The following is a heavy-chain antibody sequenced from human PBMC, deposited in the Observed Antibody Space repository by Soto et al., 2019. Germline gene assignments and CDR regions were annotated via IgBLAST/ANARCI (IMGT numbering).Heavy chain of an antibody. V-gene: IGHV3-48*01. CDR2: ISSSSSMI. D-gene: IGHD3-10*01. CDR3: ASYDNTNAFDV. Sequence: GGSLRLSCAASGFTFTRYSMNWVRQAPGKGLEWVSHISSSSSMIFYADSLKGRFSISRDNAKNSLYLEMNSLRAEDTAVYYCASYDNTNAFDVWGQGTMVTVSS. J-gene: IGHJ3*01. CDR1: GFTFTRYS.